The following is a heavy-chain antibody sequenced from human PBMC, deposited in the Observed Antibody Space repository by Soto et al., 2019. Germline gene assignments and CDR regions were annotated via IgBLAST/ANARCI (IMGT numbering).Heavy chain of an antibody. Sequence: ASVKVSCKASGGTFSSYAISWVRQAPGQGLEWMGGIIPIFGTANYAQKFQGRVTITADESTSTAYLELSSLRSEDTAVYYCASLFSGSYYRYWGQGTLVTVSS. V-gene: IGHV1-69*13. CDR3: ASLFSGSYYRY. CDR1: GGTFSSYA. CDR2: IIPIFGTA. D-gene: IGHD1-26*01. J-gene: IGHJ4*02.